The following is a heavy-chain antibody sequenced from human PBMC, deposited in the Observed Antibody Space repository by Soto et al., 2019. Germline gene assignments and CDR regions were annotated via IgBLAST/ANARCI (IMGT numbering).Heavy chain of an antibody. J-gene: IGHJ4*02. V-gene: IGHV4-59*01. CDR2: IYYSGST. CDR1: GGSISSYY. Sequence: SETLSLTCTVSGGSISSYYWSWIRQPPGKGLEWIGYIYYSGSTNYNPSLKSRVTISVDTSKNQLSLKLSSVTAADTAVYYCARATGYSSGWFGFRFDYWGQGTLVTVSS. CDR3: ARATGYSSGWFGFRFDY. D-gene: IGHD6-19*01.